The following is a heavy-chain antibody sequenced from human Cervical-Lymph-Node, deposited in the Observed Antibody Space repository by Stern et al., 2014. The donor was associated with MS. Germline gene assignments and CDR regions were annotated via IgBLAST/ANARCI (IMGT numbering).Heavy chain of an antibody. J-gene: IGHJ4*02. V-gene: IGHV3-64*02. CDR3: ARGFDTNGYFYVDY. D-gene: IGHD3-22*01. CDR1: GFTFNNHA. Sequence: EVQLVESGEDFVQPGGSLRLSCATSGFTFNNHAMHWVRQAPGKGLEYVSVISSNGGSTYYADSVKGRFTISRDNSKNTLYLQMGSLRADDMAVYYCARGFDTNGYFYVDYWGQGTLVTVSS. CDR2: ISSNGGST.